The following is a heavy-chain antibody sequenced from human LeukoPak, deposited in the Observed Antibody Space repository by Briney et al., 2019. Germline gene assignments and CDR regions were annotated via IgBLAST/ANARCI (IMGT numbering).Heavy chain of an antibody. J-gene: IGHJ3*02. D-gene: IGHD3-16*01. CDR2: ISTSSIYI. V-gene: IGHV3-21*01. CDR3: AKLYVARDDAFDI. Sequence: GGSLRPSCAASGFTFSSYWMHWVRQAPGKGLVWVSSISTSSIYIYNADSVKGRFTISRDNARNSLFLQMNSLRAEDTAVYYCAKLYVARDDAFDIWGQGTMVTVSS. CDR1: GFTFSSYW.